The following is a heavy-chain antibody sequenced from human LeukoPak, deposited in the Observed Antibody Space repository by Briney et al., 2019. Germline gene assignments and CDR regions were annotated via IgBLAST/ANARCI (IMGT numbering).Heavy chain of an antibody. CDR2: VNHNRIT. CDR3: ARARETVPIDY. V-gene: IGHV4-34*01. Sequence: SETLSLTCAVYGGSFSGYYWTWIRQPPGKGLEWIGEVNHNRITNYNPSFKSRVTISADTSKNQFSLKMTSVTAADTAVYYCARARETVPIDYWGQGTLVTVSS. J-gene: IGHJ4*02. D-gene: IGHD4-11*01. CDR1: GGSFSGYY.